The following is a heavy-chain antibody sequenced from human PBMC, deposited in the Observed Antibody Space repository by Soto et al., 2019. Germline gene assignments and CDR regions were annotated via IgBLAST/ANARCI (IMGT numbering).Heavy chain of an antibody. D-gene: IGHD3-22*01. CDR1: GFTFSSYA. V-gene: IGHV3-30-3*01. CDR2: ISYDGSNK. CDR3: ARPWLYDSSGYYLGYFDY. J-gene: IGHJ4*02. Sequence: QVQLVESGGGVVQPGRSLRLSCAASGFTFSSYAMHWVRQAPGKGLEWVAVISYDGSNKYYADSVKGRFTISRDNSKNTLYRQMNGLRAEDTAVYYCARPWLYDSSGYYLGYFDYWGQGTLVTVSS.